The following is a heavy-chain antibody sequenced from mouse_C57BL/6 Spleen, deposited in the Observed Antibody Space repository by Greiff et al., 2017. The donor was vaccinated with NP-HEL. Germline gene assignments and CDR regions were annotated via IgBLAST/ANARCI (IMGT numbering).Heavy chain of an antibody. CDR3: ARERERYFDV. J-gene: IGHJ1*03. CDR1: RFTFSSYA. CDR2: ISDGGSYT. V-gene: IGHV5-4*01. Sequence: EVKLVESGGGLVKPGGSPRLSCAASRFTFSSYAMSWVRQTPEKRLEWVATISDGGSYTYYPDNVKGRFTISRDNAKNNLYLQMSHLKSEDTAMYYCARERERYFDVWGTGTTVTVSS.